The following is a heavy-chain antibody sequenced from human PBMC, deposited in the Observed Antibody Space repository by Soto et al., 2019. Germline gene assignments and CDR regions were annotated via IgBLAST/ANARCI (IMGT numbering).Heavy chain of an antibody. J-gene: IGHJ4*02. V-gene: IGHV1-69*02. CDR2: IIPILGIA. D-gene: IGHD6-19*01. CDR3: ARWSIAVAGYYFDY. Sequence: QVQLVQSGAEMKKPGSSVKVSCKASGGTFSSYTISWVRQAPGQGLEWMGRIIPILGIANYAQKFQGRVTITADKSTSTAYMELSSLRSEDTAVYYCARWSIAVAGYYFDYWGQGTLVTVSS. CDR1: GGTFSSYT.